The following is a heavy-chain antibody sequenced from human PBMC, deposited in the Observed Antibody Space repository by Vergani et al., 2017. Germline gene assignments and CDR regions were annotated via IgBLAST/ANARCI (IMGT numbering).Heavy chain of an antibody. CDR3: ARHTTYTDS. D-gene: IGHD1-1*01. J-gene: IGHJ4*02. CDR2: IYPADSDT. CDR1: EYSFGNYC. V-gene: IGHV5-51*01. Sequence: EVELVQSGPEMRKPGESLKISCKGSEYSFGNYCIGWVRQMPGKCLEWMGIIYPADSDTRYSPSFQGQVTISADKSISTAFLQWDSLKASDTALYYCARHTTYTDSWGQGTLVTVSS.